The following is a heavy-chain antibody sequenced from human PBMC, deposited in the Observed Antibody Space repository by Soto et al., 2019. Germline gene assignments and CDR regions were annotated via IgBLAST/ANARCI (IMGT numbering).Heavy chain of an antibody. CDR3: ARHDGFRSGCIFDY. Sequence: SETLSLTCAVYGGSFSGYYWSWIRQPPGKGLEWIGEINHSGSTNYNPSLKSRVTISVDTSKNQFSLKLSSVTAADTAVYYCARHDGFRSGCIFDYWGHGTLVTVSS. J-gene: IGHJ4*01. CDR1: GGSFSGYY. V-gene: IGHV4-34*01. CDR2: INHSGST. D-gene: IGHD6-19*01.